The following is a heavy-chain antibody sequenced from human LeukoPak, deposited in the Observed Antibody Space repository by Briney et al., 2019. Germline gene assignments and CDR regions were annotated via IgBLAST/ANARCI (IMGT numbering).Heavy chain of an antibody. Sequence: KKSGPTLVNPTQTLTLTCTFSGFSLSTSGVGVGWIRQPPGKALESLALIYWNDDKRYSPSLKSRLTITKDTSKNQVVFTMTNMDPVDTATYYCAHTLWGPSYYYDYMDVWGKGTTVTVSS. CDR1: GFSLSTSGVG. V-gene: IGHV2-5*01. D-gene: IGHD2/OR15-2a*01. CDR3: AHTLWGPSYYYDYMDV. CDR2: IYWNDDK. J-gene: IGHJ6*03.